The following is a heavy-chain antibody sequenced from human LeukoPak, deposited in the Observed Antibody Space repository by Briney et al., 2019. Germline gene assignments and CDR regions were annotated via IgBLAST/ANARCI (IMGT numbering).Heavy chain of an antibody. D-gene: IGHD2-2*01. J-gene: IGHJ6*02. CDR3: ARSHQLLNYYYYGMDV. V-gene: IGHV4-4*07. CDR1: GGSISSYY. CDR2: IYTSGST. Sequence: SETLSLTCTVSGGSISSYYWSWIRQPAGKGLEWIGRIYTSGSTNYNPSLKSRVTMSVDTSKNQFSLKLSSVTAADTAVYYCARSHQLLNYYYYGMDVWGQGTTVTVSS.